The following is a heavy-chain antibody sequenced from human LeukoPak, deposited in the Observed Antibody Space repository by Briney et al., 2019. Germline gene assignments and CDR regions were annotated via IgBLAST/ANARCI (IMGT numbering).Heavy chain of an antibody. V-gene: IGHV4-34*01. CDR2: INHSGST. J-gene: IGHJ6*02. D-gene: IGHD3-3*01. CDR3: ARLHDFWSGYYTYYCYYGMDV. CDR1: GGSFSGYY. Sequence: PSETLSLTCAVYGGSFSGYYWSWIRQPPGKGLEWIGEINHSGSTNYNPSLKSRVTISVDTSKNQFSLKLSSVTAADTAVYYCARLHDFWSGYYTYYCYYGMDVWGQGTTVTVSS.